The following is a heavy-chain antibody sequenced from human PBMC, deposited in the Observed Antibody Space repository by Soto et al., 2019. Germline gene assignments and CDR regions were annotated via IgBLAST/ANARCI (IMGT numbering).Heavy chain of an antibody. CDR1: GGTFSSYA. Sequence: QVQLVQSGADVKKPGSSVKVSCKASGGTFSSYAFSWVRQAPRQGLEWMGGIIRIFHTPTYAQKFQGRITITADESTSTAYMELISLRSDDTAVYYCVHRRDGYNSAFFDYWGQGTLVTVSS. CDR3: VHRRDGYNSAFFDY. J-gene: IGHJ4*02. D-gene: IGHD5-12*01. V-gene: IGHV1-69*01. CDR2: IIRIFHTP.